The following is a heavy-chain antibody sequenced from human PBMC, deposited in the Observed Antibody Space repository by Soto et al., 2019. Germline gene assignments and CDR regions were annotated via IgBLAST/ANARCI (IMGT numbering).Heavy chain of an antibody. CDR1: GGSIRTSTYY. Sequence: QLQLRESGPGLVKASETLSLTCIVSGGSIRTSTYYWGWIRQSPGKGLEWIGSIYYSGANYYNPSIKSRVTIPVDTSTNQFSLKLSSVTAADTAVYYCARGRGIATMVYAINWGQGTLVTVSS. D-gene: IGHD2-8*01. V-gene: IGHV4-39*01. CDR2: IYYSGAN. CDR3: ARGRGIATMVYAIN. J-gene: IGHJ1*01.